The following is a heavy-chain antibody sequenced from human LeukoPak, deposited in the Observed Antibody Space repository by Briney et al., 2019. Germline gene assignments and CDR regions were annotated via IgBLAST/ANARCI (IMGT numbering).Heavy chain of an antibody. CDR1: GYTFPSYD. CDR2: MKPNSGNT. V-gene: IGHV1-8*01. J-gene: IGHJ6*02. Sequence: ASVKVSCKASGYTFPSYDINWVRQATGQGLEWMGWMKPNSGNTGYAQKFQGRLTITSNTSISTAYIELSSLRPENTPVYYCATGSPGATRLVIMGYGMDVWGQGTTVTVSS. D-gene: IGHD3-9*01. CDR3: ATGSPGATRLVIMGYGMDV.